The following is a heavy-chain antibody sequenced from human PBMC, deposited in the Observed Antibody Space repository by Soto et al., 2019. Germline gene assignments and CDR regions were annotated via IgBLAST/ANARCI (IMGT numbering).Heavy chain of an antibody. J-gene: IGHJ4*02. CDR3: ARPYCSGGSCYPSFDY. Sequence: QLQLQESGPGLVKPSETLSLTCTVSGGSISSSSYYWGWIRQPPGKGLEWIGSIYYSGSTYYNPSLKSRVTISVDTSKNQFSLKLSSVTAADTAVYYCARPYCSGGSCYPSFDYWGQGTLDTVSS. CDR2: IYYSGST. CDR1: GGSISSSSYY. V-gene: IGHV4-39*01. D-gene: IGHD2-15*01.